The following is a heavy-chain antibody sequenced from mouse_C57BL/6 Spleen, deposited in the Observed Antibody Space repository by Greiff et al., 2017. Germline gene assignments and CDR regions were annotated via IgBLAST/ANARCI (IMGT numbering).Heavy chain of an antibody. J-gene: IGHJ4*01. Sequence: VQLQQPGAELVRPGSSVKLSCKASGYTFTSYWMDWVKQRPGQGLDWIGKIDPSDSETPYNQKFKDKATLTVDKSSSTAYMQLSSLTSEDSAVYYCARSRYYDAMDYWGQGTTVTVSS. CDR3: ARSRYYDAMDY. CDR1: GYTFTSYW. D-gene: IGHD2-12*01. V-gene: IGHV1-61*01. CDR2: IDPSDSET.